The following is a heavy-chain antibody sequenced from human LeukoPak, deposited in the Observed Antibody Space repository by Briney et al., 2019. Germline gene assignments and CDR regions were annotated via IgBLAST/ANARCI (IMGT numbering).Heavy chain of an antibody. D-gene: IGHD2-2*02. Sequence: ASVTVSCKASGYTFTSYYMHWVRQAPGQGLEWMGIINPSGGSTSYAQKCQGRVTMTRDTSTSTVYMELSSLRSEDTAVYYCARGQVPAAIRGGFDYWGQGTLVTVSS. CDR1: GYTFTSYY. CDR2: INPSGGST. V-gene: IGHV1-46*01. CDR3: ARGQVPAAIRGGFDY. J-gene: IGHJ4*02.